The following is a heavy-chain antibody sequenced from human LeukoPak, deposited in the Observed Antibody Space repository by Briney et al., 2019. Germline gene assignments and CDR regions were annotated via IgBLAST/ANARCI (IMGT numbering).Heavy chain of an antibody. CDR1: EYTFTDFY. CDR3: ARAPHYYDSNYMDV. D-gene: IGHD3-22*01. Sequence: PMASVKVSCKASEYTFTDFYLHWVRQAPGQGLEWMGGIIPIFGTANYAQKFQGRVTITADESTSTAYMELSSLRSEDTAVYYCARAPHYYDSNYMDVWGKGTTVTISS. V-gene: IGHV1-69*13. CDR2: IIPIFGTA. J-gene: IGHJ6*03.